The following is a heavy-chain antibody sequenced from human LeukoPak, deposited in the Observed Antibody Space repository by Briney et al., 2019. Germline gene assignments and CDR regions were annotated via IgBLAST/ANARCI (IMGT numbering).Heavy chain of an antibody. J-gene: IGHJ4*02. CDR1: GFTFSSYS. V-gene: IGHV3-48*01. CDR3: AKVNDKYHEKFRSGYSSSWLVDY. CDR2: ISSSSSTI. Sequence: GGSLRLSCAASGFTFSSYSMNWVRQAPGKGLEWVSYISSSSSTIYYADSVKGRFTISRDNAKNSLYLQMNSLRAEDTAVYYCAKVNDKYHEKFRSGYSSSWLVDYWGQGTLVTVSS. D-gene: IGHD6-13*01.